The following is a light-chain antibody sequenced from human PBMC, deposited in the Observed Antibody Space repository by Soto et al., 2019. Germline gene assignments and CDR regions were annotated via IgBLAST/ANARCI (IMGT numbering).Light chain of an antibody. CDR3: SSYTTSNTRQIV. CDR2: DVS. Sequence: QSALTQPASVSGSPGQSITISCTGTSSDVGGYNYVSWYQHHPGKATKLLIYDVSNRPSGISNRFSGSKSDNTASLTLSGLQPEDEDDYYCSSYTTSNTRQIVFGTGTKLTVL. J-gene: IGLJ1*01. CDR1: SSDVGGYNY. V-gene: IGLV2-14*03.